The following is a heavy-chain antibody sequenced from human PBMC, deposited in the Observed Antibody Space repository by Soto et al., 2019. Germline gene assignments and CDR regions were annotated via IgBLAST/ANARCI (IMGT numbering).Heavy chain of an antibody. CDR2: ISYDGSNK. J-gene: IGHJ4*02. CDR3: ARSERNYYYDSSGYFDY. V-gene: IGHV3-30-3*01. Sequence: GGSLRLSCAASGFTFSSYAMHWVRQAPGKGLEWVAVISYDGSNKYYADSVKGRFTISRDSSKNTLYLQMNSLRAEDTAVYYCARSERNYYYDSSGYFDYWGQGTLVTVSS. D-gene: IGHD3-22*01. CDR1: GFTFSSYA.